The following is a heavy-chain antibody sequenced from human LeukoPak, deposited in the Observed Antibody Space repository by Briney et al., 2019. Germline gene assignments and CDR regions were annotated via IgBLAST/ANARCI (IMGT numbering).Heavy chain of an antibody. CDR1: DFTFSSYA. V-gene: IGHV3-48*03. CDR2: IRSSGSTI. Sequence: PGGSLRLSCAASDFTFSSYAMHWVRQAPGKGLEWVSYIRSSGSTIYYADSVKGRFTISRDNAKNSLYLQMNSLRAEDTAVYYCARSGPYSSGWSYFDYWGQGTLVTVSS. J-gene: IGHJ4*02. CDR3: ARSGPYSSGWSYFDY. D-gene: IGHD6-19*01.